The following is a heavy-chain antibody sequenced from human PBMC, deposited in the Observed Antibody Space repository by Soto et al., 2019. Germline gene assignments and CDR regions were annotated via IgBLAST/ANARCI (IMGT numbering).Heavy chain of an antibody. Sequence: ASVKVSCKASGFTFITYDFSWVRQAAGQGLEWMGWMNPNNGNAGFAQKFRGRINMTRNTSTSTAYMELSSLRSEDTAVYYCARGTYIVATPRGYYYYGMDVWGQGTTVTVSS. J-gene: IGHJ6*02. CDR1: GFTFITYD. CDR3: ARGTYIVATPRGYYYYGMDV. V-gene: IGHV1-8*01. CDR2: MNPNNGNA. D-gene: IGHD5-12*01.